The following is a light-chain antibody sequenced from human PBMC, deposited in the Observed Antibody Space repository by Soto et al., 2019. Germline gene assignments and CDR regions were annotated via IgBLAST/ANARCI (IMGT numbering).Light chain of an antibody. CDR3: QQSFSVPLT. V-gene: IGKV1-39*01. CDR1: QGISRY. J-gene: IGKJ4*01. Sequence: DIPLTQSPSYLSASVGDRVTVTCRASQGISRYLNWYQQKPGKAPNLLIYAASSLQSGVPSRFSGSGSGTDFTLTISSLLPEDFATYYCQQSFSVPLTFGGGTKVEIK. CDR2: AAS.